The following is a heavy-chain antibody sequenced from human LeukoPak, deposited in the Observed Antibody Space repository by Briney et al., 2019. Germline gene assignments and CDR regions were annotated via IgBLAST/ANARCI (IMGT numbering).Heavy chain of an antibody. CDR1: GFTFSTYE. CDR2: ISSGGGTI. J-gene: IGHJ4*02. V-gene: IGHV3-48*03. CDR3: ARGSLSANFDY. Sequence: GGSLRLSCAASGFTFSTYEMNWVRQAPGKGLEWASCISSGGGTIYYADSVKGRFTISRDNAKNSLYLQMNSLRAEDTAVYFCARGSLSANFDYWGQGTLVTVSS.